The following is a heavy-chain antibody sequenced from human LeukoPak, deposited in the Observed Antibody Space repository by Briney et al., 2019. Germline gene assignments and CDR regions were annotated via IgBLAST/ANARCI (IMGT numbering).Heavy chain of an antibody. Sequence: SQTLSLTCTVSGGSISSGGYYWSWIRQHPGKGLEWIGYIYYSGSTYYNPSLKSRVTISVDTSKNQFSLKLSSVTAAVTAVYYCARDSYYYDSSGSSNWFDPWGQGTLVTVSS. CDR1: GGSISSGGYY. J-gene: IGHJ5*02. CDR2: IYYSGST. V-gene: IGHV4-31*03. CDR3: ARDSYYYDSSGSSNWFDP. D-gene: IGHD3-22*01.